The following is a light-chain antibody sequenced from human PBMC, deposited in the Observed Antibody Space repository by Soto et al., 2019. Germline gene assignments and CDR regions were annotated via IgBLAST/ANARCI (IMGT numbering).Light chain of an antibody. CDR1: SSDVGGYNS. J-gene: IGLJ1*01. CDR2: EVS. Sequence: SALTQPASVSGSPGESITISCTGTSSDVGGYNSVSWYQHRPGKAPKLMIYEVSKRPSGVPYRFSGSKSGNTASLTVSGLQAEDEADYHCSSYAGSILYVFGTGTKVTVL. V-gene: IGLV2-8*01. CDR3: SSYAGSILYV.